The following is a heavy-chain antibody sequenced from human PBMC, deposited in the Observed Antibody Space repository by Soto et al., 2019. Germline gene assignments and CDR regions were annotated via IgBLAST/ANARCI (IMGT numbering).Heavy chain of an antibody. V-gene: IGHV3-30*03. CDR2: ISDDGSKK. J-gene: IGHJ4*02. CDR3: ARSQVRYGSGSYYNPDDY. CDR1: GFTFSTSG. D-gene: IGHD3-10*01. Sequence: PGGSLRLSCAASGFTFSTSGMHWVRQAPGKGLEWVAVISDDGSKKYYADSVKGRFTISRDNSKNTLYLQMNSLRAEDTAVYYCARSQVRYGSGSYYNPDDYWGQGTLVTVSS.